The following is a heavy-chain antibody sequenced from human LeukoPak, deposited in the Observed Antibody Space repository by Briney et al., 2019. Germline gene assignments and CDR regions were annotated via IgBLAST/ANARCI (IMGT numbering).Heavy chain of an antibody. V-gene: IGHV3-33*01. D-gene: IGHD4-17*01. CDR1: GFTFSSYG. CDR2: IWYDGSNK. J-gene: IGHJ4*02. Sequence: QPGGSLILSCAASGFTFSSYGMHWVRQAPGKGLEWVAVIWYDGSNKYYADSVKGRFTISRDNSKNTLYLQMNSLRAEDTAVYYCARDRNGHYGRWGFDYWGQGTLVTVSS. CDR3: ARDRNGHYGRWGFDY.